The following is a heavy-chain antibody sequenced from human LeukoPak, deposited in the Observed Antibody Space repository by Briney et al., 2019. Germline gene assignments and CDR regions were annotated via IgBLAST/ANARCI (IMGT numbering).Heavy chain of an antibody. J-gene: IGHJ4*02. Sequence: SSVKVSCKASGGTFSSYAISWVRQAPGQGLEWMGRIIPIFGTANYAQKFQGRVTITTDESTSTAYMELSSLRSENTAVYYCARSAEPYYFDYWGQGTLVTVSS. CDR3: ARSAEPYYFDY. CDR1: GGTFSSYA. V-gene: IGHV1-69*05. CDR2: IIPIFGTA.